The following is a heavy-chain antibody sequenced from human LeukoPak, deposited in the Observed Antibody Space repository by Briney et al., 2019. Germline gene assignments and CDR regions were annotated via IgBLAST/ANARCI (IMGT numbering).Heavy chain of an antibody. CDR1: GYTFTSYG. V-gene: IGHV1-18*01. Sequence: ASVKVSCEASGYTFTSYGISWVRQAPGQGLEWMGWISAYNGNTNYAQKLLGRVTMTTDTSTSTAYMELRSLRSDDTAVYYCARWAYYYDSSGYKNWFDPWGQGTLVTVSS. CDR2: ISAYNGNT. J-gene: IGHJ5*02. CDR3: ARWAYYYDSSGYKNWFDP. D-gene: IGHD3-22*01.